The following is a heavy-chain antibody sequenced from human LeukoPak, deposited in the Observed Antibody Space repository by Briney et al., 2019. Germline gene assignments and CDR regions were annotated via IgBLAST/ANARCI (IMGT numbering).Heavy chain of an antibody. CDR3: SLGFDYFDY. D-gene: IGHD3-16*01. Sequence: PSETLSLTCTVSGASISSGGTFWTWIRQHPGKGLEWIAYISDSGSTYYHPSLKSRGTISEDTSKNQFSLKVSSVTAADTAVYYCSLGFDYFDYWGQGTLVTVSS. J-gene: IGHJ4*02. CDR1: GASISSGGTF. CDR2: ISDSGST. V-gene: IGHV4-31*03.